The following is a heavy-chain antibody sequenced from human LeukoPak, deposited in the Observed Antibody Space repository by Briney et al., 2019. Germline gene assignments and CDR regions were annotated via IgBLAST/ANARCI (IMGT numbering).Heavy chain of an antibody. CDR2: IYSGGSI. V-gene: IGHV3-53*01. J-gene: IGHJ4*02. CDR3: VRDGVDYSFEY. Sequence: GGSLRLSCAASGFTVSSSFMSWVRQAPGKGLEWVSVIYSGGSIYYADSVKGRFTISRDNSKNTLYLQMNSLRADDTAVYYCVRDGVDYSFEYWGQGTLVTVSS. CDR1: GFTVSSSF. D-gene: IGHD4-11*01.